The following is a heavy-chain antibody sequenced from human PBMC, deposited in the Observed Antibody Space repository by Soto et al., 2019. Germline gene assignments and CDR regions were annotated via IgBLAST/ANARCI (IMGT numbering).Heavy chain of an antibody. CDR3: AREGYQLPYPMPFDY. CDR2: INHSGRT. D-gene: IGHD2-2*02. Sequence: SETLYLTCAVYGGSFSGYYWSWIRQPPGKGLEWIGEINHSGRTNYKPSLKSRVTISVDTSKNQFSLNLSSLTAADTAVYYCAREGYQLPYPMPFDYWGQGTLVTVSS. J-gene: IGHJ4*02. CDR1: GGSFSGYY. V-gene: IGHV4-34*01.